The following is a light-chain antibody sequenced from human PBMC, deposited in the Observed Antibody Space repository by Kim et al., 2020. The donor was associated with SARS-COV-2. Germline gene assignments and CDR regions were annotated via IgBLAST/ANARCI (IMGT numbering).Light chain of an antibody. CDR1: QSVSNY. V-gene: IGKV3-20*01. Sequence: EIVLTQSPGTLSLSPGERATLSCRASQSVSNYLVWYQQKPGQAPRLLIYGASSRAPGIPDRFSGSGSGADFTLTISRLEPEDFAVYYCQQYGSSPYTFGQGTKLEIK. CDR2: GAS. CDR3: QQYGSSPYT. J-gene: IGKJ2*01.